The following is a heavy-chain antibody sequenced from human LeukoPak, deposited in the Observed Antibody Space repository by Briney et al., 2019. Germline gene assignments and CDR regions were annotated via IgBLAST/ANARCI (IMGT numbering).Heavy chain of an antibody. CDR1: GGPISSGGYY. CDR2: IYYSGST. CDR3: ARFGSGYDYFDY. V-gene: IGHV4-31*03. J-gene: IGHJ4*02. Sequence: SETLSLTCTVSGGPISSGGYYWSWIRQHPGKGLEWIGYIYYSGSTYYNPSLKSRVTISVDTSKNQFSLKLSSVTAADTAVYYCARFGSGYDYFDYWGQGTLVTVSS. D-gene: IGHD5-12*01.